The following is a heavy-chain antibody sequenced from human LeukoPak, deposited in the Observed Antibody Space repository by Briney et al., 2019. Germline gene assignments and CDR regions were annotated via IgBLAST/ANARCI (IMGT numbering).Heavy chain of an antibody. CDR2: ISWNSGSI. D-gene: IGHD1-26*01. CDR1: GFTFDDYA. CDR3: AKDLHGAPVYYFDY. V-gene: IGHV3-9*01. J-gene: IGHJ4*02. Sequence: GRSLRLSCAASGFTFDDYAMHWVRQAPGKGLEWVSGISWNSGSIGYADSVKGRFTISRDNAKNSLYLQMNSLRAEDTALYYCAKDLHGAPVYYFDYWGQGTLVTVSS.